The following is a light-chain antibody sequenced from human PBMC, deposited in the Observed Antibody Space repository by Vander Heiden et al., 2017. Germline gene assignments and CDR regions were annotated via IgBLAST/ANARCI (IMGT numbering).Light chain of an antibody. J-gene: IGKJ1*01. V-gene: IGKV3-11*01. Sequence: EIALTQSPATLPLSPGERATLSCRASQSVSSYLAWYQQKPGQAPRLLIYDTSNRATGIPARFSGSGSGTDFTLTISSLEPADVAVYYCQQRSNWPWTFGQGTKVEIK. CDR1: QSVSSY. CDR2: DTS. CDR3: QQRSNWPWT.